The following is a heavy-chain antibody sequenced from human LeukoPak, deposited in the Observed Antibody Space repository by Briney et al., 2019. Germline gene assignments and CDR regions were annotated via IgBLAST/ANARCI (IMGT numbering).Heavy chain of an antibody. CDR3: AKWGDYDVLTGYYDSDY. V-gene: IGHV3-23*01. D-gene: IGHD3-9*01. CDR1: GFTFSNYA. J-gene: IGHJ4*02. Sequence: GGSLRLSCAASGFTFSNYAMSWVRQAPGKGLEWVSAVSGRDTSTYYADSVKGRFTISRDNSKNTLYLQMNSLRAEDTAIHYCAKWGDYDVLTGYYDSDYWGQGTLVTVSS. CDR2: VSGRDTST.